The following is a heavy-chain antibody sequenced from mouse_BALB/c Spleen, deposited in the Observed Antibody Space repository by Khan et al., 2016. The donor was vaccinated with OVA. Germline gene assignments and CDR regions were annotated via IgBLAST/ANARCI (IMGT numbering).Heavy chain of an antibody. J-gene: IGHJ2*01. CDR2: ISSGGNYT. D-gene: IGHD1-1*01. CDR3: ATRYFYGSVVYFDY. V-gene: IGHV5-6*01. CDR1: GFTFSGYG. Sequence: EVELVESGGDLVKPGGSLKLSCAASGFTFSGYGMSWVRQTPDKRLEWVATISSGGNYTYYPDSVKGRFTISRDNAKNTLYLQMSSLKSEDTAMYFCATRYFYGSVVYFDYWGQGTTLTVSS.